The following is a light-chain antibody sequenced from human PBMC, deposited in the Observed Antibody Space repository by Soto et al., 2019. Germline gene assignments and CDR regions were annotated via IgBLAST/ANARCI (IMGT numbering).Light chain of an antibody. CDR3: QQYGGSPQLA. Sequence: EIVLTQSPGTLSLSPGERATLSCRASQSVSSTYLAWNQQKPGQAPRLLIYGASSRATGIPDRFSGSGSGTDFILTISSLEPEDCAVYYCQQYGGSPQLAFGGGTKVEIK. CDR1: QSVSSTY. V-gene: IGKV3-20*01. CDR2: GAS. J-gene: IGKJ4*01.